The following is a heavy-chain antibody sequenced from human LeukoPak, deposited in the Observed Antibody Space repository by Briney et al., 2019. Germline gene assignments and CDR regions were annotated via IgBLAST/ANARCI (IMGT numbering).Heavy chain of an antibody. Sequence: PGGSLRLSCAASGFTFSSYWMSWVRQAPGKGLEWVSVIYSGGSTYYADSVKGRFTISRDNSKNTLYLQMNSLRAEDTAVYYCASGPIAVAGTNGKYLQHWGQGTLVTVSS. CDR1: GFTFSSYW. CDR2: IYSGGST. V-gene: IGHV3-53*01. CDR3: ASGPIAVAGTNGKYLQH. J-gene: IGHJ1*01. D-gene: IGHD6-19*01.